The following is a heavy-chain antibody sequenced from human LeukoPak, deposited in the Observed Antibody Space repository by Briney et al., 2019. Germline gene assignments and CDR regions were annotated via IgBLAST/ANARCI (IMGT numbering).Heavy chain of an antibody. Sequence: GGSLRLSCAASGFTVGSNYMSWVRQAPGKGLEWVSVIYSGGSTYYADSVKGRFTISRDNSKNTLYLQMNSLRAEDTAVYYCASSLLAAAAFDYWGQGTLVTVSS. V-gene: IGHV3-53*01. D-gene: IGHD6-13*01. CDR2: IYSGGST. CDR1: GFTVGSNY. CDR3: ASSLLAAAAFDY. J-gene: IGHJ4*02.